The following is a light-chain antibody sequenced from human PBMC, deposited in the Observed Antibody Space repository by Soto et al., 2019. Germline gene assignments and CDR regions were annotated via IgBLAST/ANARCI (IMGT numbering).Light chain of an antibody. V-gene: IGKV3-20*01. Sequence: EIVLTQSPDTVSLSPGERATLSCRASQSVSSSYLAWYQQKPGQAPRLLIYGASSRATGIPDRFSGSGSGTDFTLTISRLEPEDFAVYYCQQYGSSPWTFGQGTKVDI. CDR1: QSVSSSY. CDR3: QQYGSSPWT. J-gene: IGKJ1*01. CDR2: GAS.